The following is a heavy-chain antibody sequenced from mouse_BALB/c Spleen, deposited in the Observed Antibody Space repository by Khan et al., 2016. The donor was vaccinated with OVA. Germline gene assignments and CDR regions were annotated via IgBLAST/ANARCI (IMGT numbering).Heavy chain of an antibody. CDR1: GYTFTEYT. D-gene: IGHD3-3*01. Sequence: EVQLQQSGPELVKPGASVKMSCKTSGYTFTEYTLHWVKQSHGKSLEWIGVINPNNGVNSYNQKFKGKATLTVDKSSSTAYMEFRSLTSEDSAVYYCARDAGRYWGQGTSVTVSS. V-gene: IGHV1-22*01. CDR2: INPNNGVN. CDR3: ARDAGRY. J-gene: IGHJ4*01.